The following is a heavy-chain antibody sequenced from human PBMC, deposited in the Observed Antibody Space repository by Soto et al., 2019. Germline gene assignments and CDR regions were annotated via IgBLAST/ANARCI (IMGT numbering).Heavy chain of an antibody. V-gene: IGHV3-33*01. D-gene: IGHD6-13*01. CDR1: GFTFSSYG. Sequence: QVQLVESGGGVVQPGRSLRLSCAASGFTFSSYGLHWVRQAPGKGLERVAGIWYDGSNKYYADSVKGRFTISRDNSKNTLYLQMNSLRAEDTAVYYCARDGSSNHYYYYGMDVWGQGTTVTVSS. CDR3: ARDGSSNHYYYYGMDV. J-gene: IGHJ6*02. CDR2: IWYDGSNK.